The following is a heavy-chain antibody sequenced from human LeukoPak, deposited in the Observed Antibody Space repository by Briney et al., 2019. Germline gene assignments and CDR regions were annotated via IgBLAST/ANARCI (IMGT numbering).Heavy chain of an antibody. CDR1: GVSISSYY. J-gene: IGHJ4*02. CDR3: ARLAAISGSDYPDD. CDR2: IFYSGNT. D-gene: IGHD1-26*01. V-gene: IGHV4-59*08. Sequence: SETLSLTCTVCGVSISSYYWSWIRQPPGKGLEWIGYIFYSGNTIYNPSLRSRVAISADTSKNHFSLRLRSVTAADTAVYYCARLAAISGSDYPDDWGQGTLVTVSS.